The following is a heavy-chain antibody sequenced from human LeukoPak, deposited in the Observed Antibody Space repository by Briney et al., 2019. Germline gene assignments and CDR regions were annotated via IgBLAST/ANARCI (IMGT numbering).Heavy chain of an antibody. V-gene: IGHV3-7*04. CDR2: IHPDGNEK. Sequence: PGGSLRLSCAASGFTFRTYWMSWVRQAPGKGLEWVANIHPDGNEKHHVDSVKGRFTISRDNAKNSLHLQMNSLRADDTAVYYCSRGDDFSGDYWGQGTLVTVSS. CDR1: GFTFRTYW. CDR3: SRGDDFSGDY. D-gene: IGHD2-21*02. J-gene: IGHJ4*02.